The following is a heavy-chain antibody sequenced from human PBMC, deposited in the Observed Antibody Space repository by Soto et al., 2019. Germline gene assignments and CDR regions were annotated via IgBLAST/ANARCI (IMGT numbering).Heavy chain of an antibody. D-gene: IGHD3-10*01. CDR3: ARDIGSYAYGEGY. Sequence: SETLSRTCRVSGGSINSNWWSWIRQPAGKGLEWIGRVYSSGNTDYKTSLNSRDTLSVETSKNQFSLKLSSVTAADTAVYYCARDIGSYAYGEGYWGQG. V-gene: IGHV4-4*07. CDR1: GGSINSNW. J-gene: IGHJ4*02. CDR2: VYSSGNT.